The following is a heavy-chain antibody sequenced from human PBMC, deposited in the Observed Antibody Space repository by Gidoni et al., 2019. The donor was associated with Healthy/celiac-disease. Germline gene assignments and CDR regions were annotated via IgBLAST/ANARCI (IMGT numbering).Heavy chain of an antibody. Sequence: QVQLVQSGAEVKKPGSSVKVSCKASGGTFSSYAISWVRQAPGQGLEWMGRIIPILGIANYAQKFQGRVTITADKSTSTAYMELSSLRSEDTAVYYCARVGAAADPVYFDYWGQGTLVTVSS. CDR3: ARVGAAADPVYFDY. CDR2: IIPILGIA. D-gene: IGHD6-13*01. J-gene: IGHJ4*02. CDR1: GGTFSSYA. V-gene: IGHV1-69*04.